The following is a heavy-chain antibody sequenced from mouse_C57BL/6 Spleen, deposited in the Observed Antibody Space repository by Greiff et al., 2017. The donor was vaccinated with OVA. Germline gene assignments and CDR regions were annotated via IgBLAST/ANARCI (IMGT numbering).Heavy chain of an antibody. V-gene: IGHV2-3*01. CDR2: IWGDGST. CDR3: ASTMGF. Sequence: VKVVESGPGLVAPSQSLSITCTVSGFSLTSYGVSWVRQPPGKGLEWLGEIWGDGSTNYHSALFSRLSNSKDNSKSQVFLKLNSLQTDDTATYYCASTMGFWGTGTTVTVSS. D-gene: IGHD2-3*01. J-gene: IGHJ1*03. CDR1: GFSLTSYG.